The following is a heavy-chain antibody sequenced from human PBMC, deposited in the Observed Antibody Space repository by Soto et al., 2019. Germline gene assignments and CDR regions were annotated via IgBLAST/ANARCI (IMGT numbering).Heavy chain of an antibody. CDR3: ARSEGSGWYGNYYYGMDV. Sequence: PSETLSLTCTVSGGSISSYYWSWIRQPPGKGLEWIGYIYYSGSTNYNPSLKSRVTISVDTSKNQFSLKLSSVTAADTAVYYCARSEGSGWYGNYYYGMDVWGQGTTVTVSS. D-gene: IGHD6-19*01. CDR2: IYYSGST. CDR1: GGSISSYY. V-gene: IGHV4-59*01. J-gene: IGHJ6*02.